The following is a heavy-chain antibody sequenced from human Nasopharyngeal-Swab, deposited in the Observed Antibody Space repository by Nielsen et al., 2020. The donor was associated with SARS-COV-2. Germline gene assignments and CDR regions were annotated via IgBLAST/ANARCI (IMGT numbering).Heavy chain of an antibody. CDR2: ISGSGGST. Sequence: GESLKISCAASGFTFSSYAMHWVRQAPGKGLEWVSAISGSGGSTYYADSVKGRFTISRDNSKNTLYLQMNSLRAEDTAVYYCAKDPAAAYYYDSSGDLYYYYGMDVWGQGTTVTVSS. CDR3: AKDPAAAYYYDSSGDLYYYYGMDV. J-gene: IGHJ6*02. CDR1: GFTFSSYA. V-gene: IGHV3-23*01. D-gene: IGHD3-22*01.